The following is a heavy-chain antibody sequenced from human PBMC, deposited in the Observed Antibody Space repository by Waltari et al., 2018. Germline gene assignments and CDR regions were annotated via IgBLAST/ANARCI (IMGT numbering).Heavy chain of an antibody. J-gene: IGHJ4*02. Sequence: EVQLLESGGGLVQPGGSLRLSCTASGFTFGNYAMSWVRQAAWKGLEWVSCLSGSGRDTYYAASMKGRFTISRENSKNTLSLQMHSLRLYDTAVYYCSGGISGTIGSDYLGQGTQVTVSS. CDR1: GFTFGNYA. CDR3: SGGISGTIGSDY. D-gene: IGHD1-7*01. CDR2: LSGSGRDT. V-gene: IGHV3-23*01.